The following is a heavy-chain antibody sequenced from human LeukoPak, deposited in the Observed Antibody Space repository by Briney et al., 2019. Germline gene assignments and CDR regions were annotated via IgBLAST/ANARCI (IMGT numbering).Heavy chain of an antibody. CDR1: GLAFSRSW. D-gene: IGHD1-26*01. V-gene: IGHV3-7*01. J-gene: IGHJ4*02. CDR2: IKEDGSQK. CDR3: ATGGPMGAS. Sequence: PGGSLRLSCAASGLAFSRSWMHWVRQAPGKGLEWVAAIKEDGSQKDYVGPVRGRFTISRDNARNSLYLQINSLRVDDTAVYYCATGGPMGASWGQGTLVIVSA.